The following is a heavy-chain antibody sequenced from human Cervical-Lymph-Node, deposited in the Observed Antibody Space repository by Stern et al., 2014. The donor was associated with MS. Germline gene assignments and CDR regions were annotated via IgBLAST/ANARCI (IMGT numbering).Heavy chain of an antibody. Sequence: QVQLVQSGPGLVKPSETLSLTCTVSGGSISSYYWSWIRQPPGKGLEWIGYIYYSGSTNYNPSLKSRVTISVDTSKNQFSLKLSSVTAADTAVYYCARLYSSSPYYGMDVWGQGTTVTVSS. CDR3: ARLYSSSPYYGMDV. CDR1: GGSISSYY. D-gene: IGHD6-6*01. V-gene: IGHV4-59*01. J-gene: IGHJ6*02. CDR2: IYYSGST.